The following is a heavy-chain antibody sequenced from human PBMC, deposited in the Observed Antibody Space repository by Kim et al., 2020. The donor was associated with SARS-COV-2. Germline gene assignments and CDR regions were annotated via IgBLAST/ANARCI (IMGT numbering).Heavy chain of an antibody. J-gene: IGHJ4*02. CDR2: INPSGGST. D-gene: IGHD3-22*01. Sequence: ASVKVSCKASGYTFTSYYMHWVRQAPGQGLEWMGIINPSGGSTSYAQKFQGRVTMTRDTSTSTVYMELSSLRSEDTAVYYCARDLGFYDSSGYRDYWGQGTLVTVS. CDR3: ARDLGFYDSSGYRDY. CDR1: GYTFTSYY. V-gene: IGHV1-46*01.